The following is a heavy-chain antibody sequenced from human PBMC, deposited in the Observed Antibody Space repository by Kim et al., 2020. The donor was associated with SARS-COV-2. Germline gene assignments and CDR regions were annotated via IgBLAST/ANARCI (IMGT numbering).Heavy chain of an antibody. D-gene: IGHD1-20*01. CDR3: AKAVFTGYYYYGMDV. V-gene: IGHV1-24*01. Sequence: PKLQGRVTMTEDTSTDTAYMELSSLRSEDTAVYYCAKAVFTGYYYYGMDVWGQGTTVTVSS. J-gene: IGHJ6*02.